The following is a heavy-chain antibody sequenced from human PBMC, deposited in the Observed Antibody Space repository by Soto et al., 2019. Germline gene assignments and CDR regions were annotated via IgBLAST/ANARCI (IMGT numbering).Heavy chain of an antibody. V-gene: IGHV1-69*02. D-gene: IGHD2-15*01. CDR2: IIPILGIA. Sequence: SVKVSCKASGGTFSSYTISWVRQAPGQGLEWMGRIIPILGIANYAQKFQGRVTITADKSTSTAYMELSSLRSEDTAVYYCARVESSGYCSGGSCYWGQGTLVTVSS. CDR3: ARVESSGYCSGGSCY. J-gene: IGHJ4*02. CDR1: GGTFSSYT.